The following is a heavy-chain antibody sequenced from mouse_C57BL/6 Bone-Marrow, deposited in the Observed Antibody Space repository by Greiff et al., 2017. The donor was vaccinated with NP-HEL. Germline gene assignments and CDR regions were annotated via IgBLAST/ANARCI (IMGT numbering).Heavy chain of an antibody. D-gene: IGHD2-3*01. V-gene: IGHV7-1*01. Sequence: EVNVVESGGGLVQSGRSLRLSCATSGFTFSDFYMEWVRQAPGKGLEWIAASRNKANDYTTEYSASVKGRFIVSRDTSQSILYLQMNALRAEDTAIYYCARAVDGYYLYGYFDVWGTGTTVTVSS. CDR2: SRNKANDYTT. CDR1: GFTFSDFY. J-gene: IGHJ1*03. CDR3: ARAVDGYYLYGYFDV.